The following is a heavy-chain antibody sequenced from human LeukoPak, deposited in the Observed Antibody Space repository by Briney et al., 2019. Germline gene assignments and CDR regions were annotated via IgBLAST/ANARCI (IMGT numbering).Heavy chain of an antibody. CDR2: ISSSGSTI. J-gene: IGHJ3*02. D-gene: IGHD3-10*01. CDR1: GFTFSSYE. Sequence: GGSLRLSCAASGFTFSSYEMNWVRQAPGKGLEWVSYISSSGSTIYYADSVKGRFTISRDNAKNSLYLQMNSLRAEDTALYHCATLWFGELSSFDIWGQGTMVTVSS. CDR3: ATLWFGELSSFDI. V-gene: IGHV3-48*03.